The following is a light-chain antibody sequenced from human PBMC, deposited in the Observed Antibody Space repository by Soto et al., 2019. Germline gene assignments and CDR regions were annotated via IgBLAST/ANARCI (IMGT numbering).Light chain of an antibody. J-gene: IGKJ2*03. V-gene: IGKV1-5*03. CDR2: KAS. Sequence: DIPMTQSPATLSASVGDTVNITCRASQSISTWLAWYQQKPGKAPTLLIYKASTLHSGVPSRFSGSGSVADFTLTISSLQPDDFGTFYGQQYTSYYSFGQGTKLEIK. CDR1: QSISTW. CDR3: QQYTSYYS.